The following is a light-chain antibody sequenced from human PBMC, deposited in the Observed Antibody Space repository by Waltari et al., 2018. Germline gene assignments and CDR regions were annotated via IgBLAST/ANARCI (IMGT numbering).Light chain of an antibody. CDR2: DKD. J-gene: IGLJ2*01. Sequence: SSELTQDPAVSVALGQTVRITCQGDHLRSYYVSWYQQKPGKAPMLFIYDKDNRPPGIPERFSGSSSGNIASLTITGAQAEDEADYYCNSRDTRGNHFVVFGGGTKLTVL. V-gene: IGLV3-19*01. CDR3: NSRDTRGNHFVV. CDR1: HLRSYY.